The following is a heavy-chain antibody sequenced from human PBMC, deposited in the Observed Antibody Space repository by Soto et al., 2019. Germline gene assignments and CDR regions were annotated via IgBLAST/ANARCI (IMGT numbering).Heavy chain of an antibody. J-gene: IGHJ4*02. CDR2: IYYSGST. D-gene: IGHD4-17*01. CDR3: ARATPGDCYDY. Sequence: TLSLTCTVSGGSISSGDYYWSWIRQPPGKGLEWIGYIYYSGSTYYNPSLKSRVTISVDTSKNQFSLKLSSVTAADTAVYYCARATPGDCYDYWGQGTLVTVSS. V-gene: IGHV4-30-4*01. CDR1: GGSISSGDYY.